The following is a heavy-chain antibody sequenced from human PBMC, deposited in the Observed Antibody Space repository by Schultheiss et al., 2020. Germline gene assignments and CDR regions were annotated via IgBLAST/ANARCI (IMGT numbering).Heavy chain of an antibody. J-gene: IGHJ5*02. V-gene: IGHV4-34*01. CDR2: IYYSGST. CDR3: ARSSGWYGNWFDP. Sequence: SETLSLTCAVYGGSFSGYYWSWIRQPPGKGLEWIGYIYYSGSTNYNPSLKSRVTISVDTSKNQFSLKLSSVTAADTAVYYCARSSGWYGNWFDPWGQGTLVTVS. D-gene: IGHD6-19*01. CDR1: GGSFSGYY.